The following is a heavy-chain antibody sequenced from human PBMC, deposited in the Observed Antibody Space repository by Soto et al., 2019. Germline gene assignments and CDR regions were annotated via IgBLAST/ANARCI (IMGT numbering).Heavy chain of an antibody. CDR3: AKDAGDIVVVVAAIPLYAFDI. CDR2: ISGSGGST. D-gene: IGHD2-15*01. CDR1: GFTFSSYA. V-gene: IGHV3-23*01. Sequence: PGGSLRLSCAASGFTFSSYAMSWVRQAPGKGLEWVSAISGSGGSTYYADSVKGRFTISRDNSKNTLYLQMNSLRAEDTAVYYCAKDAGDIVVVVAAIPLYAFDIWGQGTMVTVSS. J-gene: IGHJ3*02.